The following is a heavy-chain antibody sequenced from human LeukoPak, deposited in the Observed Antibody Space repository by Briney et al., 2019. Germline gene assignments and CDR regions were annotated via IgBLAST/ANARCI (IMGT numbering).Heavy chain of an antibody. CDR2: IRYDGSNK. J-gene: IGHJ4*02. CDR1: GFTFSSYG. D-gene: IGHD6-19*01. CDR3: AKDLNIAVAGKDY. Sequence: GGSLRLSCAASGFTFSSYGMHWVRQAPGKGLEWVAFIRYDGSNKYYADSVKGRFTIPRDNSKNTLYLQMNSLRAEDTAVYYCAKDLNIAVAGKDYWGQGTLVTVSS. V-gene: IGHV3-30*02.